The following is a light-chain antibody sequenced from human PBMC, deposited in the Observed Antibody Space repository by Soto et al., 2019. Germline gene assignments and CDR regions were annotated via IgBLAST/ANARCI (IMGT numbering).Light chain of an antibody. CDR3: QQSYSLPLT. V-gene: IGKV1-39*01. CDR2: GAS. J-gene: IGKJ3*01. Sequence: DIQMTQSPSSLSASVGDRVAITCRSSQSISDYLNWYQQKRGKALKLVIYGASNLQSGVRPRFSGSGPGSEFTPTISGLQPDDFAIYFCQQSYSLPLTFGPGTKVDV. CDR1: QSISDY.